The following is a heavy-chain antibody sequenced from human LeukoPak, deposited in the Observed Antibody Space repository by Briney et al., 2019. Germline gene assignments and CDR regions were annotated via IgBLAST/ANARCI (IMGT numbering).Heavy chain of an antibody. J-gene: IGHJ4*02. CDR2: ISGSGGST. Sequence: GGPLRLSCTASGFTFSSYAMSWVRQAPGKGLEWVSAISGSGGSTYYADSVKGRFTISRDNSKNTLYLQMNSLRAEDTAVYYCAKDLPRPQWLGYFDYWGQGTLVTVSS. V-gene: IGHV3-23*01. CDR3: AKDLPRPQWLGYFDY. CDR1: GFTFSSYA. D-gene: IGHD6-19*01.